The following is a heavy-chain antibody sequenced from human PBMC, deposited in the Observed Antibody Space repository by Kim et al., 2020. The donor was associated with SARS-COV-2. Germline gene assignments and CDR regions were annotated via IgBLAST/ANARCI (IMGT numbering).Heavy chain of an antibody. J-gene: IGHJ4*02. CDR2: INPSGGST. CDR3: ARGDIVVVPAAKRAFDY. CDR1: GYTFTSYY. V-gene: IGHV1-46*01. Sequence: ASVKVSCKASGYTFTSYYMHWVRQAPGQGLEWMGIINPSGGSTSYAQKFQGRVTMTRDTSTSTVYMELSSLRSEDTAVYYCARGDIVVVPAAKRAFDYWGQGTLVTVSS. D-gene: IGHD2-2*01.